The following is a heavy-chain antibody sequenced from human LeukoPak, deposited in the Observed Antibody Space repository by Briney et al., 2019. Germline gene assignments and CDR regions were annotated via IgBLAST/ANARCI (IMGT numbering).Heavy chain of an antibody. CDR2: ISAYNGNT. CDR1: GYTFTTYG. J-gene: IGHJ4*02. V-gene: IGHV1-18*01. Sequence: GASVKVSCKTSGYTFTTYGISWVRQAPGQGLEWMGWISAYNGNTNYAQELQGRVTLTTDTSTSTAYMELRSLRSGDTAVYYCAILYCGGDCYAGDYWGQGTLVTVSS. D-gene: IGHD2-21*01. CDR3: AILYCGGDCYAGDY.